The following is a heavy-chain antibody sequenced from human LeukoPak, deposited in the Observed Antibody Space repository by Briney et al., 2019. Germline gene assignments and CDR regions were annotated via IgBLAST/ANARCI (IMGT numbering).Heavy chain of an antibody. CDR2: IYTSGST. D-gene: IGHD2-2*01. J-gene: IGHJ4*02. Sequence: SETLSLTCTVSGGSISSYYWSWIRQPAGKGLEWIGRIYTSGSTNYNPSLKSRVTISVDTSKNQFSLKLSSVTAADTAVYYCAREGDIVPAAHFDYWGQGTLVTVSS. V-gene: IGHV4-4*07. CDR3: AREGDIVPAAHFDY. CDR1: GGSISSYY.